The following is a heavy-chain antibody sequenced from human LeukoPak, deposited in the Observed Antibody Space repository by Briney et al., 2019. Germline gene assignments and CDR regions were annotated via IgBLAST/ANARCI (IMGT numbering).Heavy chain of an antibody. CDR2: IYHSGST. CDR1: GYSISSGYY. D-gene: IGHD2-15*01. CDR3: ARLVGVYCSGGSCYSDY. J-gene: IGHJ4*02. V-gene: IGHV4-38-2*01. Sequence: PSETLSLTCAVSGYSISSGYYWGWIRQPPGKGLEWIGSIYHSGSTYYNPSLKSRVTISVDTSKNQFSLKLSSVTAADTAVYTCARLVGVYCSGGSCYSDYWGQGTLVTVSS.